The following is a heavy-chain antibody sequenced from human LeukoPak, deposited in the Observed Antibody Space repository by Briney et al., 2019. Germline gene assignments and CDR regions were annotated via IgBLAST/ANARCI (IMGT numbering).Heavy chain of an antibody. CDR1: GFTFSSYG. V-gene: IGHV3-33*06. D-gene: IGHD7-27*01. CDR2: IWYDGSDK. J-gene: IGHJ4*02. Sequence: GGSLRLSCAASGFTFSSYGMHWVRQAPGKGLEWVAVIWYDGSDKYYADSVKGRFTISRDNSKNTPYLQMSSLRAEDTAVYYCAKGKGQNWDPFDYWGQGTLVTVSS. CDR3: AKGKGQNWDPFDY.